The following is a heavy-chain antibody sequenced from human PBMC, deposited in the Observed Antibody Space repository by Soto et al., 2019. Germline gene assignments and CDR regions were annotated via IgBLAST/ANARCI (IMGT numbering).Heavy chain of an antibody. Sequence: EVQLVESGGGLVQPGGSLRLSCAASGFTFSSYWLSWVRQAPGKGLEWVANIKQDGSEKYYVDSVKGRFTISRDNAENSLYLQMNSLRAEDTAGYYCARDGYGHYYYYGMDVWGQGTTVTVSS. D-gene: IGHD1-1*01. CDR2: IKQDGSEK. J-gene: IGHJ6*02. V-gene: IGHV3-7*03. CDR3: ARDGYGHYYYYGMDV. CDR1: GFTFSSYW.